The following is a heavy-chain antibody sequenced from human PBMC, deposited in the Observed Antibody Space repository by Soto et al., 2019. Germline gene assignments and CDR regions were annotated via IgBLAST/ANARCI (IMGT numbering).Heavy chain of an antibody. CDR1: GFTFSSYA. D-gene: IGHD6-13*01. V-gene: IGHV3-30*04. Sequence: GRSLRLSCAASGFTFSSYAMHWVRQAPGKGLAWVAVISYDGSDKYYVYSVKGRFTISRDNTKYSLSLQMNRLRAEDTAVYYCARARYSSSLFDFWGQGTMVTVSS. CDR2: ISYDGSDK. J-gene: IGHJ3*01. CDR3: ARARYSSSLFDF.